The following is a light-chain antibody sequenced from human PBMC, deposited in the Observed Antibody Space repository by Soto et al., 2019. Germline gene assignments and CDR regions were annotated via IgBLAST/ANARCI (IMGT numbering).Light chain of an antibody. V-gene: IGLV2-14*01. J-gene: IGLJ2*01. CDR2: EVS. CDR1: SSDVGGYDY. CDR3: SSFKSTNSLL. Sequence: QSALTQPASVSGSPGQSITISCTGSSSDVGGYDYVSWYQQHPGKAPKVIIYEVSNRPSGVSNRFSGSKSGNTASLTISGLQAEDEADYYCSSFKSTNSLLFGGGTKLTVL.